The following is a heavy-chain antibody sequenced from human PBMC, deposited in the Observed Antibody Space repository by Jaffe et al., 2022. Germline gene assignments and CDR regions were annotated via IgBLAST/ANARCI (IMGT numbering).Heavy chain of an antibody. CDR3: ARDFYPGDPSPFDL. V-gene: IGHV3-7*05. CDR1: GFTFSSYW. J-gene: IGHJ2*01. Sequence: EVQLVESGGGLVQPGGSLRLSCAASGFTFSSYWMSWVRQAPGKGLEWVANIKQDGSEKYYVDSVKGRFTISRDNAKNSLYLQMNSLRAEDTAVYYCARDFYPGDPSPFDLWGRGTLVTVSS. D-gene: IGHD4-17*01. CDR2: IKQDGSEK.